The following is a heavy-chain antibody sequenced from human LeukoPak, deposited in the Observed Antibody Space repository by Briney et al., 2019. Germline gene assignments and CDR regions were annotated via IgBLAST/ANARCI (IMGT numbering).Heavy chain of an antibody. CDR1: GGTFSSYA. CDR3: ARDFVGSYSRAFDI. Sequence: SVNVSCKPSGGTFSSYAISWVRQASGQGLEWMGRIIPILGIANYAQKFQGRVTITRNTSISTAYMELSSLTSEDTAVYYCARDFVGSYSRAFDIWGQGTMVTVSS. V-gene: IGHV1-69*04. J-gene: IGHJ3*02. D-gene: IGHD1-26*01. CDR2: IIPILGIA.